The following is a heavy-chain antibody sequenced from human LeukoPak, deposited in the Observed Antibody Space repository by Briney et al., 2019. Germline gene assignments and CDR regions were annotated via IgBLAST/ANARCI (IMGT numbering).Heavy chain of an antibody. CDR3: ASYSTVTLFQH. CDR1: GFTFSDYY. CDR2: ISSSSSYT. V-gene: IGHV3-11*06. D-gene: IGHD4-17*01. Sequence: GGSLRLSCAASGFTFSDYYMSWIRQAPGKGLEWVSYISSSSSYTNYADSVKSRFTISRDNVKKSLYLKMNSLRAEDTAVYYCASYSTVTLFQHWGQGTLVTVSS. J-gene: IGHJ1*01.